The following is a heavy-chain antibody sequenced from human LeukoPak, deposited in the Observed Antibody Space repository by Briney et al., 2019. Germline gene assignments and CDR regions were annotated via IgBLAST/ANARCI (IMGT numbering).Heavy chain of an antibody. D-gene: IGHD3-3*01. J-gene: IGHJ4*02. CDR1: GFTFSSYS. CDR3: ARDDAALRIFDY. V-gene: IGHV3-21*01. Sequence: GGSLRLSCAASGFTFSSYSMNWVRQAPGKGLEWVSSISSSSSYIYYADSVKGRFTISRDNIKNTLYLQMSSLRAEDTAVYYCARDDAALRIFDYWGQGTLVTVSS. CDR2: ISSSSSYI.